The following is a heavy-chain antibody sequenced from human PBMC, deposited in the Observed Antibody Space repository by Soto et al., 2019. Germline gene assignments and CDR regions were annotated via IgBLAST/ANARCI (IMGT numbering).Heavy chain of an antibody. D-gene: IGHD1-20*01. CDR2: IYYSGST. V-gene: IGHV4-31*03. CDR3: ARNNWNDVSWFDP. J-gene: IGHJ5*02. CDR1: GGSISSGGYY. Sequence: ASETLSLTCTVSGGSISSGGYYWSWIRQHPGKGLERIGYIYYSGSTYYNPSLKSRVTISVDTSKNQFSLKLSSVTAADTAVYYCARNNWNDVSWFDPWGQGTLVTVSS.